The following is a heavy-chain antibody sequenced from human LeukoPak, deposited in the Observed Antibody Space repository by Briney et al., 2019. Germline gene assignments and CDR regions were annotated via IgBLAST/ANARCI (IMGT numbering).Heavy chain of an antibody. V-gene: IGHV3-74*01. CDR3: ARVTSSLKALDY. J-gene: IGHJ4*02. D-gene: IGHD6-6*01. CDR2: INNDATST. Sequence: PGGSLRLSCAASGFTFSKYWVHWVRQAPGKGLVWLSRINNDATSTTYTDSVKGRFTISRDNAENTLFLQMNSLRVDDTAVYYCARVTSSLKALDYWGQGTLVTVSS. CDR1: GFTFSKYW.